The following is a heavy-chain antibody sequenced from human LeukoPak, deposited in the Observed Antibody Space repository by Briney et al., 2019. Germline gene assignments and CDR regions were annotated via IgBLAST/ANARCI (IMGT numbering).Heavy chain of an antibody. J-gene: IGHJ6*03. V-gene: IGHV3-48*04. CDR2: ISGSSSAI. CDR1: GFTFTSYS. CDR3: ARTVAGPFYYYYYMDV. D-gene: IGHD6-19*01. Sequence: GGSLRLSCAASGFTFTSYSMNWVRQAPGKELEWVSYISGSSSAIHYADSVKGRFTISRDNAKNSLYLQMNSLRAEDTALYHCARTVAGPFYYYYYMDVWGKGTTVTVSS.